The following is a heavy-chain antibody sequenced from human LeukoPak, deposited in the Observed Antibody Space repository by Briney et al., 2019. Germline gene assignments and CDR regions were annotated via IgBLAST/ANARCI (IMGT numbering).Heavy chain of an antibody. CDR2: MNTNSGNT. D-gene: IGHD6-13*01. J-gene: IGHJ5*02. V-gene: IGHV1-8*01. Sequence: ASVKLSCKASGYTFTSYDINWVRQATGQGNEWKGWMNTNSGNTGYAHKFQGRVTMTRTSSISKAYMELRSLRSEDTAVYYCSRGRYSSSWYGMENWFDPWGQGTPVTVSS. CDR1: GYTFTSYD. CDR3: SRGRYSSSWYGMENWFDP.